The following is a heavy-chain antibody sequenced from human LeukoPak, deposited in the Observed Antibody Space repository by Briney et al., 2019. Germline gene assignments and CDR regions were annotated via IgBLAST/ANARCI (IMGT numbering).Heavy chain of an antibody. J-gene: IGHJ4*02. CDR2: INPNSGGT. V-gene: IGHV1-2*02. D-gene: IGHD6-13*01. CDR1: GYTFTGYY. Sequence: ASVKVSCTASGYTFTGYYMHWVRQAPGQGLEWMGWINPNSGGTNYAQKFQGRVTMTRDTSISTAYMELSSLRSDDTAVYYCARARIAAAGCFDYWGQGTLVTVSS. CDR3: ARARIAAAGCFDY.